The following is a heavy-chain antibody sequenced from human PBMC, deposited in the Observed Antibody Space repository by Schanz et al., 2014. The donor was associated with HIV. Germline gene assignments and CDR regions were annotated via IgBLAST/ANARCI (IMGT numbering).Heavy chain of an antibody. CDR1: GFTFDDYA. CDR2: ISWNSGEI. Sequence: EVQLVESGGGLVQPGRSLRISCATSGFTFDDYAVHWVRQAPGKGLEWVSGISWNSGEIGYADSVKGRFTISRDNTKKSLYMQMNSLRDEDTAVYYCARRSSDGGYYDNWGQGTLVTVSS. D-gene: IGHD2-15*01. CDR3: ARRSSDGGYYDN. V-gene: IGHV3-9*01. J-gene: IGHJ4*02.